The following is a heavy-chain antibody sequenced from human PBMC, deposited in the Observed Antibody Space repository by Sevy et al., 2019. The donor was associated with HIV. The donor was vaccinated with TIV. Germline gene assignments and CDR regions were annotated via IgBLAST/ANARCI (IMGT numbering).Heavy chain of an antibody. D-gene: IGHD3-3*01. CDR2: MNPNSGNT. CDR1: GYTFTSYD. V-gene: IGHV1-8*01. Sequence: ASVKVSCKASGYTFTSYDINWVRQATGQGLEWMGWMNPNSGNTGYAQKFQGRVTMTRNTSISTAYMELRSLRSEDTAVYYCARVPYYDFWSGYYRRPEYFQHWGQGTLVTVSS. J-gene: IGHJ1*01. CDR3: ARVPYYDFWSGYYRRPEYFQH.